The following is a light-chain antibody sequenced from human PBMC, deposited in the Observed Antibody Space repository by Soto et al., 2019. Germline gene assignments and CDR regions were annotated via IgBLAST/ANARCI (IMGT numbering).Light chain of an antibody. CDR1: SSDIGAYNY. CDR2: EVT. J-gene: IGLJ1*01. Sequence: SALTQPASVSGSPGQSITISCTGTSSDIGAYNYVSWYQQHPGKAPKLLIYEVTNRPSGVSDRFSGSKSGNTASLTISGLQAEDEANYYCSSYTTLSNRVFGTGTKVTVL. CDR3: SSYTTLSNRV. V-gene: IGLV2-14*01.